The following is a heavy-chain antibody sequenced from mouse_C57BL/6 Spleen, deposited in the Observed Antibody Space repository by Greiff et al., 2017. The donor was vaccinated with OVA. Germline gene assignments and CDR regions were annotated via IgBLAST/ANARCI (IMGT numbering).Heavy chain of an antibody. CDR1: GYTFTSYW. D-gene: IGHD1-2*01. J-gene: IGHJ1*03. CDR3: TRSSLRDWYFDV. Sequence: VQLQQSGTVLARPGASVKMSCKTSGYTFTSYWMHWVKQRPGQGLEWIGAIYPGNSDTSYNQKFKGKAKLTAVTSASTAYMELSSLTNEDSAVYYCTRSSLRDWYFDVWGTGTTVTVSS. V-gene: IGHV1-5*01. CDR2: IYPGNSDT.